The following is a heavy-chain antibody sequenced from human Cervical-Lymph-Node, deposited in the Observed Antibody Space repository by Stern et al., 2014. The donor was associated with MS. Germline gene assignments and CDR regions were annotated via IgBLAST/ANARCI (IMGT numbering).Heavy chain of an antibody. V-gene: IGHV1-18*04. D-gene: IGHD4-17*01. J-gene: IGHJ4*02. Sequence: VQLVQSGAEVKKPGAAVKVSCKASGYTFTSHGISWMRQAPGQVLEWMGRISTDNGNTNYAQKFQGGVTLTTDTSTNTVYMELRSLESDDTAVYYCARLGRDYGDAFYFDHWGQGTLVTVSS. CDR2: ISTDNGNT. CDR3: ARLGRDYGDAFYFDH. CDR1: GYTFTSHG.